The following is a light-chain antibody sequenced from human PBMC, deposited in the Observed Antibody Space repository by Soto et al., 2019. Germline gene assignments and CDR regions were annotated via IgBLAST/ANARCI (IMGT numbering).Light chain of an antibody. CDR2: EVS. V-gene: IGLV2-8*01. J-gene: IGLJ1*01. Sequence: QSVLTQPPSASGSPGQSVTISCTGTSSDVGDYNYVSWYQRHPGKAPKLMIYEVSKRPSGVPDRFSGSKSGNTASLTVSGLQAEDEADYYCSSYTTSSTRVFGTGTKITVL. CDR1: SSDVGDYNY. CDR3: SSYTTSSTRV.